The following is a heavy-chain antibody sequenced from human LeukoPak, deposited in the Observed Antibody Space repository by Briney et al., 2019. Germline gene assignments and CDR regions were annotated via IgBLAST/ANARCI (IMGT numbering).Heavy chain of an antibody. J-gene: IGHJ3*02. CDR2: ITGRGGST. V-gene: IGHV3-23*01. Sequence: GGSLRLSCAASGFTFSLSVMSWVRQAPGKGLEWLAAITGRGGSTDYADSVKGRFTISRDNSKNTLYLQMNSLRAEDTAVYYCARGHVTVSAHDDAFDIWGQGTMVTVSS. D-gene: IGHD5/OR15-5a*01. CDR3: ARGHVTVSAHDDAFDI. CDR1: GFTFSLSV.